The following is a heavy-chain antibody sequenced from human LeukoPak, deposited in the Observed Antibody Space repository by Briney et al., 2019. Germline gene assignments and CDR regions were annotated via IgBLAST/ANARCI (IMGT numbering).Heavy chain of an antibody. CDR1: GFTFSSYW. CDR2: ISYDGSNK. CDR3: AKRPYGSGSPHFDY. J-gene: IGHJ4*02. V-gene: IGHV3-30*18. Sequence: GGSLRLSCAASGFTFSSYWMSWVRQAPGKGLEWLAVISYDGSNKYYADSVKGRFTFSRDNSKNTLYLQMNSLRAEDTAVYYCAKRPYGSGSPHFDYWGQGTLVTVSS. D-gene: IGHD3-10*01.